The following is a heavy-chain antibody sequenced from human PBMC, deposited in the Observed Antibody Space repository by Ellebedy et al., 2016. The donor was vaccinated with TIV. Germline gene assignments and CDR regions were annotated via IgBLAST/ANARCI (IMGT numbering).Heavy chain of an antibody. CDR1: GFTVSNNQ. CDR2: ISSSGIYT. Sequence: PGGSLRLSCAASGFTVSNNQMSWVRQAPGKGLEWASYISSSGIYTSYADSVKGRFTISRDNAKNSVYLQMNSLRAEDTAVYYCARGYCSGGTCYSHVDYWGQGTLVTVSS. V-gene: IGHV3-11*06. J-gene: IGHJ4*02. D-gene: IGHD2-15*01. CDR3: ARGYCSGGTCYSHVDY.